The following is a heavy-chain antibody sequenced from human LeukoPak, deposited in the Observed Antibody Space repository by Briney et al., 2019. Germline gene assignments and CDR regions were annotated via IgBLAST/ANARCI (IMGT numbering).Heavy chain of an antibody. V-gene: IGHV3-23*01. CDR2: IIGILVRR. D-gene: IGHD1-14*01. CDR3: AKGKAYNNLDWFDP. CDR1: GLIFSSFA. J-gene: IGHJ5*01. Sequence: GSLTLSRAASGLIFSSFAMTWLRPAPGRGLEWLLSIIGILVRRYYADSVKGRFTISRDNSKNTLYRQINSLRAEDTAVYYFAKGKAYNNLDWFDPWGQGTLVTVSS.